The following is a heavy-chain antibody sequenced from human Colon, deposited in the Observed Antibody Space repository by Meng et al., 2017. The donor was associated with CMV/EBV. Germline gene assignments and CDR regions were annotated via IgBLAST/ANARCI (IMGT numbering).Heavy chain of an antibody. V-gene: IGHV4-34*01. CDR3: ARALMATVTTVDY. CDR1: GGSFDIYY. D-gene: IGHD4-11*01. J-gene: IGHJ4*02. CDR2: INHSGIT. Sequence: SETLSLTCAVYGGSFDIYYWSWIRQAPGKGLEWIGEINHSGITNHNPSLKSRVTLSVDTSKNQLSLRLNSVTAADTAVYYCARALMATVTTVDYWGQGTLVTVSS.